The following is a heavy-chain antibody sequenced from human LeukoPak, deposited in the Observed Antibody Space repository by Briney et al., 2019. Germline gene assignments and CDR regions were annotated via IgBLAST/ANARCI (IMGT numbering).Heavy chain of an antibody. CDR1: GGSISSNNW. Sequence: PSETLSLTCAVSGGSISSNNWWSWVRQPPGKGLEWIGEIYHSGSTNYNPSLKSRVTISVDKSKNQFSLKLSSVTAADTAVYYCASGSSTVKFYYGIDVWGRGTTVTVSS. V-gene: IGHV4-4*02. CDR2: IYHSGST. J-gene: IGHJ6*02. CDR3: ASGSSTVKFYYGIDV. D-gene: IGHD4-17*01.